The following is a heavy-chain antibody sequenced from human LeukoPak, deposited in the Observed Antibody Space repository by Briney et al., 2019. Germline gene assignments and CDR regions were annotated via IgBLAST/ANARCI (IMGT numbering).Heavy chain of an antibody. CDR3: ARNSGTYPGYGMDV. V-gene: IGHV3-49*04. CDR1: GFIFRDRA. Sequence: GGSLRLSCTASGFIFRDRAMSWVRQAPGKGLEWVGFIRAKALGGTTEYAASVKDRFIISRDDSESIACLHMSSLRTEDTAVYYCARNSGTYPGYGMDVWGQGTTVTVSS. J-gene: IGHJ6*02. CDR2: IRAKALGGTT. D-gene: IGHD1-26*01.